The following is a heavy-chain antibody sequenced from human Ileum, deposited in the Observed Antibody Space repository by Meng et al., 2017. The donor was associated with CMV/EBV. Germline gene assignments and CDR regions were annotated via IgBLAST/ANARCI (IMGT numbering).Heavy chain of an antibody. Sequence: ASVKVSCKASGYTFTSYDIKWVRQATGQGLEWMGWMNPNSGNTGYAQKFQGRVTMTRNTSINTAYMELSSLRSEDTAVYYCATDVAVAGSRGGAFDIWGQGTMVTVSS. CDR3: ATDVAVAGSRGGAFDI. D-gene: IGHD6-19*01. J-gene: IGHJ3*02. V-gene: IGHV1-8*01. CDR1: GYTFTSYD. CDR2: MNPNSGNT.